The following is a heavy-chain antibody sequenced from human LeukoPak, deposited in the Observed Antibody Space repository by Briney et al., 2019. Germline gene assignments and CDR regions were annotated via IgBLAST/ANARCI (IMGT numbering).Heavy chain of an antibody. CDR3: AKCAGSGWLVDY. J-gene: IGHJ4*02. CDR1: GFSFSSYA. V-gene: IGHV3-23*01. CDR2: ISGSGGRT. Sequence: GGSLRLSCAASGFSFSSYAMSWVRQAPGKGLGWVSSISGSGGRTYYADSVKGRFTISRDNSKNTLYLQMNSLRVEDTAVYYCAKCAGSGWLVDYWGQGTLVTVSS. D-gene: IGHD6-19*01.